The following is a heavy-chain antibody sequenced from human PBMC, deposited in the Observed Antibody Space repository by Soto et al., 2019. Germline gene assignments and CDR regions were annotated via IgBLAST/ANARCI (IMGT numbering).Heavy chain of an antibody. CDR1: GGSFSGYY. Sequence: QVQLQQWGAGLLKPSETLSLTCDVHGGSFSGYYWTWIRQTPGKGLEWIGEISHSGTTNYQPSLTSRVTISADPSKKEFALNLTSVTAAASGVYYCARGECSSVYCFTRWSLDFWGQGTVVTVSS. CDR3: ARGECSSVYCFTRWSLDF. D-gene: IGHD2-2*01. CDR2: ISHSGTT. V-gene: IGHV4-34*01. J-gene: IGHJ3*01.